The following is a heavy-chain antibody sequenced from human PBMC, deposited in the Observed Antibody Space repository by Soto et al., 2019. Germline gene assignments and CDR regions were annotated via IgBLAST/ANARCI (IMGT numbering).Heavy chain of an antibody. CDR2: IYHSGST. CDR3: ATGAEGATTGYYGMDV. V-gene: IGHV4-4*02. J-gene: IGHJ6*02. Sequence: SETLSLTCAVSGGSISSSNWWSWVRQPPGKGLEWIGEIYHSGSTNYNPSLKSRVTISIDKSKNQFSLKLSPVTAADTAVYYCATGAEGATTGYYGMDVWGQGTTVT. CDR1: GGSISSSNW. D-gene: IGHD1-26*01.